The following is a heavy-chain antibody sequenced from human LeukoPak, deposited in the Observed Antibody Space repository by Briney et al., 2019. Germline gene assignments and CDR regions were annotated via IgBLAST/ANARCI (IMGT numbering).Heavy chain of an antibody. J-gene: IGHJ4*02. CDR2: IYPGDSDT. D-gene: IGHD1-26*01. Sequence: GESLKISCQGSGYSFTTYWIGWVRQMPGKGLECMGIIYPGDSDTRYSPSFQGQVTISADKSISTAYLQWSNLKASDTAIYYCARHPSGTYSPFDYWGQGTLVTVSS. V-gene: IGHV5-51*01. CDR3: ARHPSGTYSPFDY. CDR1: GYSFTTYW.